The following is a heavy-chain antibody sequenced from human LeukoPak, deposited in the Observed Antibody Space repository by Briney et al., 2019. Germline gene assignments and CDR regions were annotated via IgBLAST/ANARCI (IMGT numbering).Heavy chain of an antibody. CDR1: GGSFSSYY. J-gene: IGHJ4*02. Sequence: SETLSLTCAVYGGSFSSYYWSWIRQPPGKGLEWIGYIYYSGSTNYNPSLKSRVTISVDTSKNQFSLKLSSVTAADTAVYYCARGGGEGERQYYFDYWGQGTLVTVSS. CDR3: ARGGGEGERQYYFDY. CDR2: IYYSGST. D-gene: IGHD3-16*01. V-gene: IGHV4-59*01.